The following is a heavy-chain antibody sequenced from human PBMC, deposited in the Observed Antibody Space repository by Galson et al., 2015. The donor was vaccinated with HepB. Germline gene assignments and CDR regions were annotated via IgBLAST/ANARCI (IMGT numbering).Heavy chain of an antibody. V-gene: IGHV2-70*01. CDR2: IDWDDDK. CDR1: GFSLSTSGMC. J-gene: IGHJ4*02. D-gene: IGHD6-19*01. CDR3: ARSPGIAVAGSFDY. Sequence: PALVKPTQTLTLTCTFSGFSLSTSGMCVSWIRQPPGKALEWLALIDWDDDKYYSTSLKTRLTISKDTSKNQVVLTMTNMDPVDTATYYCARSPGIAVAGSFDYWGQGTLVTVSS.